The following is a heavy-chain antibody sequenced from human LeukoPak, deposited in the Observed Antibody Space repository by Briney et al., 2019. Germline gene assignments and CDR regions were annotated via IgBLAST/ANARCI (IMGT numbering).Heavy chain of an antibody. V-gene: IGHV4-61*02. J-gene: IGHJ4*02. CDR2: IYTTGST. Sequence: SETLSLTCTVSGGSISSGSYYWSWIRQPAGKGLEWIGRIYTTGSTDYNPSLKSRVTISIDTSKNQFSLKLSSVTAADTAVHYCARLGYYDSSGSSLYLGYWGQGTLVTASS. CDR3: ARLGYYDSSGSSLYLGY. D-gene: IGHD3-22*01. CDR1: GGSISSGSYY.